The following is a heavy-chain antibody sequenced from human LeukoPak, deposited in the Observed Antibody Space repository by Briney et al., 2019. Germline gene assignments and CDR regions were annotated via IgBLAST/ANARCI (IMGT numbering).Heavy chain of an antibody. CDR1: GYSFTNYW. Sequence: GESLKISCKGSGYSFTNYWIGWVREMPGKGLEWMGIIYPGDSDTRYSPSFQGQVTISADKSISTAYLQWSSLKASDTAMYYCARHLAPGGEDYYYYMDVWGKGTPVTVSS. V-gene: IGHV5-51*01. J-gene: IGHJ6*03. CDR2: IYPGDSDT. CDR3: ARHLAPGGEDYYYYMDV. D-gene: IGHD3-16*01.